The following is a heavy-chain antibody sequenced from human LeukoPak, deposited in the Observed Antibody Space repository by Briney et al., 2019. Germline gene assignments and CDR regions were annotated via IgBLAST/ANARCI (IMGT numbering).Heavy chain of an antibody. Sequence: GGSLRLSCAASGFTFSNCAMSWVRQAPGKGLEWVSVIYSGGSTYYADSVKGRFTISRDNSKNTLYLQMNSLRAEDTAVYYCARTVRTPPYYFDYWGQGTLVTVSS. D-gene: IGHD4-17*01. CDR3: ARTVRTPPYYFDY. CDR1: GFTFSNCA. J-gene: IGHJ4*02. V-gene: IGHV3-66*01. CDR2: IYSGGST.